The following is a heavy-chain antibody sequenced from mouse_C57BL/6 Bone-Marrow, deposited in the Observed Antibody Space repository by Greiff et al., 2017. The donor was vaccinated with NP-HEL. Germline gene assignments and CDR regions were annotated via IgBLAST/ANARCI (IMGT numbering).Heavy chain of an antibody. D-gene: IGHD3-2*02. CDR2: IDPEDGDT. CDR1: GFNIKDYY. Sequence: VQLQQSGAELVRPGASVKLSCTASGFNIKDYYMHWVKQRPEQGLEWIGRIDPEDGDTEYAPKFQGKATMTADTSSNTAYLQLSSLTSEDTAVDYCTTQTAQAGWFAYWGQGTLVTVSA. CDR3: TTQTAQAGWFAY. J-gene: IGHJ3*01. V-gene: IGHV14-1*01.